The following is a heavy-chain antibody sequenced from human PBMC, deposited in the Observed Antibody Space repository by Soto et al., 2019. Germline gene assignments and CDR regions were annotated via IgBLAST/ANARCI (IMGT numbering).Heavy chain of an antibody. V-gene: IGHV3-33*01. Sequence: QVQLVESGGGVVQPGRSLRLSCAASGFTFSSYGMHWVRQAPGKGLEWVAVIWYDGSNKYYADSVKGRFTISRDNSKNTLYLQMNSLRAEDTAVYYCAGGIWTDYYGMDVWGQGTTVTVSS. CDR2: IWYDGSNK. CDR1: GFTFSSYG. D-gene: IGHD3-16*01. CDR3: AGGIWTDYYGMDV. J-gene: IGHJ6*02.